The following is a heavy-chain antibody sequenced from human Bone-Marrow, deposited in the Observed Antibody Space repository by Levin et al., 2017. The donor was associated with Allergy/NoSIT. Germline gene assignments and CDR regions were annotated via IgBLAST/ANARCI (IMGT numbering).Heavy chain of an antibody. V-gene: IGHV3-23*01. J-gene: IGHJ4*02. D-gene: IGHD2-2*01. CDR3: AKQPGGERPRAIPAGAFDY. Sequence: GGSLRLSCAASGFTFSSYAMSWVRQAPGKGLEWVSAISGSGGSTYYADSVKGRFTISRDNSKNTLYLQMNSLRAEDTAVYYCAKQPGGERPRAIPAGAFDYWGQGTLVTVSS. CDR2: ISGSGGST. CDR1: GFTFSSYA.